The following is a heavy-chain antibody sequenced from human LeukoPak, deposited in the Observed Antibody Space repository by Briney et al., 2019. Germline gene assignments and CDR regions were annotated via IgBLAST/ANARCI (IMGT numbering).Heavy chain of an antibody. J-gene: IGHJ3*02. Sequence: SETLSLTCTVSGGSISSYHWSWLRQPPGKGLEWIGFIYCTGGTNYNPSLKSRLTISVDTSNNQFSLKLTSVAAADTAVYYCARGGALGAFDIWGRGTMVTVSS. CDR3: ARGGALGAFDI. D-gene: IGHD4-17*01. V-gene: IGHV4-59*01. CDR2: IYCTGGT. CDR1: GGSISSYH.